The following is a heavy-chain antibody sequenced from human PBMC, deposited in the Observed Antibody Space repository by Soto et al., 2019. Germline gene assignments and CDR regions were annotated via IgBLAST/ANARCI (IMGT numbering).Heavy chain of an antibody. J-gene: IGHJ6*03. Sequence: HPGGSLRRSCAASGFTLSGYAMYWVRQAPGKGLEYVSGISSNGVGTYYANSVQGRFTISRDNSKNTVYLQMGSLRPEDMAVYYCARRARPDFYYMDVWGKGTTVTVSS. CDR2: ISSNGVGT. V-gene: IGHV3-64*01. D-gene: IGHD6-6*01. CDR1: GFTLSGYA. CDR3: ARRARPDFYYMDV.